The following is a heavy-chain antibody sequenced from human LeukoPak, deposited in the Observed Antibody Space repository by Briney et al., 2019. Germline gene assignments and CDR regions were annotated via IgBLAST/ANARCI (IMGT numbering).Heavy chain of an antibody. J-gene: IGHJ4*02. CDR2: IDPKRGGT. V-gene: IGHV1-2*02. D-gene: IGHD1-14*01. CDR1: GYTFTGYY. Sequence: ASVKVSCKASGYTFTGYYMHWLRQAPGQGLEWMGWIDPKRGGTNYAQKFQGRVTMSRDTSISTAYMEVSRLRSDDTAVYYCATSIEAEIWYLDYWGQGTLVTVSS. CDR3: ATSIEAEIWYLDY.